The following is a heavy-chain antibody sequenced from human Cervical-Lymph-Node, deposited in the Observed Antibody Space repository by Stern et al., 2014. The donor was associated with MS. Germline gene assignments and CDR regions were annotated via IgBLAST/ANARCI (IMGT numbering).Heavy chain of an antibody. CDR3: AKEERYYYDRSGYFFDY. V-gene: IGHV3-23*04. Sequence: VQLVQSGGGLVQPGGSLRLSCAASGQTLSSYALSWVRQVPGKGLEWVSSISGSGESTYYADSVKGRFTISRDNSKNTLFLQMNSLRAEDTAVYYCAKEERYYYDRSGYFFDYWGQGTLVTVSS. CDR2: ISGSGEST. D-gene: IGHD3-22*01. CDR1: GQTLSSYA. J-gene: IGHJ4*02.